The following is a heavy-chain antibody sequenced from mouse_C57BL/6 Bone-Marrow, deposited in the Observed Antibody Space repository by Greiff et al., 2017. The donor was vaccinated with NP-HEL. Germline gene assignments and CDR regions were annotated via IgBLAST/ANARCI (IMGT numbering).Heavy chain of an antibody. V-gene: IGHV1-78*01. J-gene: IGHJ1*03. D-gene: IGHD1-1*01. Sequence: VQLQQSDAELVKPGASVKISCKVSGYTFTDHTIHWMKQRPEQGLEWIGYIYPRDGSTKYNEKFKGKATLTADKSSSTAYMQLNSLTSEDSAVYYCAHDYGSSRGYFDVWGTGTTVTVSS. CDR3: AHDYGSSRGYFDV. CDR2: IYPRDGST. CDR1: GYTFTDHT.